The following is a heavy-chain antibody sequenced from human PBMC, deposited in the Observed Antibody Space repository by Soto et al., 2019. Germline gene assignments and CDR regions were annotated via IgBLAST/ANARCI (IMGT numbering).Heavy chain of an antibody. J-gene: IGHJ4*02. CDR2: VSYDGRNK. D-gene: IGHD4-17*01. CDR3: ARGDYGGPFDY. V-gene: IGHV3-30*04. Sequence: QVQLVESGGGVVQPGRSLRLSCAASGFTFSSYAMHWVRQAPGKGLEWVAVVSYDGRNKYYADSVKGRFTISRDNSKNTLYLQMTSLRAEDTAVYYCARGDYGGPFDYWGQGTLVTVSS. CDR1: GFTFSSYA.